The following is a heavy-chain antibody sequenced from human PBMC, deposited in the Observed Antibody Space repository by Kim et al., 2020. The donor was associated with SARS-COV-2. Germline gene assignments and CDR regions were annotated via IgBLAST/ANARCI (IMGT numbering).Heavy chain of an antibody. V-gene: IGHV3-33*01. CDR2: IWYDGSNK. CDR1: GFTFSSYG. D-gene: IGHD3-22*01. CDR3: ARDSDYYDSSGYYNESSYYMDV. Sequence: GGSLRLSCAASGFTFSSYGMHWVRQAPGKGLEWVAVIWYDGSNKYYADSVKGRFTISRDNSKNTLYLQMNSLRAEDTAVYYCARDSDYYDSSGYYNESSYYMDVWGKGTTVTVSS. J-gene: IGHJ6*03.